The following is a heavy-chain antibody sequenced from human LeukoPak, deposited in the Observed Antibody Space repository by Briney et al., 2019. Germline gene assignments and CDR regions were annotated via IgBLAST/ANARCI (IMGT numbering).Heavy chain of an antibody. Sequence: SETLSLTCAVYGGSFSGYYWSWIRQPPGKGLEWIGEINHSGSTNYNPSLKSRVTISVDTSKNQFSLKLSSVTAAGTAVYYCARGLGYCSSTSCAEYYYYGMDVWGQGTTVTVSS. CDR1: GGSFSGYY. CDR3: ARGLGYCSSTSCAEYYYYGMDV. J-gene: IGHJ6*02. D-gene: IGHD2-2*01. V-gene: IGHV4-34*01. CDR2: INHSGST.